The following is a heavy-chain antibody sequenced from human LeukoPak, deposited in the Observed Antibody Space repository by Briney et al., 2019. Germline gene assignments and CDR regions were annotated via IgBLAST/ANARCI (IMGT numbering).Heavy chain of an antibody. V-gene: IGHV3-11*01. J-gene: IGHJ3*02. CDR3: ARVYYPHAFDI. Sequence: GGSLRLSCAASGFTFTDYYMSWIRQAPGKGLEWVSYISSSGSTIYYADSVKGRFTISRDNAKNSLYLQMNSLRAEDTAVYYCARVYYPHAFDIWGQGTMVTVSS. CDR2: ISSSGSTI. CDR1: GFTFTDYY. D-gene: IGHD1-26*01.